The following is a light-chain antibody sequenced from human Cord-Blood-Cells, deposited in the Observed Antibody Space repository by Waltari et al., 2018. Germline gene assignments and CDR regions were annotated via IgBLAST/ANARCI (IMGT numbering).Light chain of an antibody. V-gene: IGLV2-23*01. CDR3: CSYAGSSTYV. CDR2: EGS. Sequence: QSALTQPASVSGSPGQSITISCTGTSSDVGSYNLVSWYQQHPGKAPKLMIYEGSKRPSGVSNLFYGSKSGTTASLTISGLQAGDEADYYCCSYAGSSTYVFGTGTKVTVL. J-gene: IGLJ1*01. CDR1: SSDVGSYNL.